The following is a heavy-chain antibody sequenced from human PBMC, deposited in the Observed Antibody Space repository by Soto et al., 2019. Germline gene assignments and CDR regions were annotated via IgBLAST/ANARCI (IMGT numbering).Heavy chain of an antibody. CDR2: MTGGGRTT. J-gene: IGHJ4*02. Sequence: GGSLRLSCAASGFTFGDYWMHWVRQPPGKGPEWVSRMTGGGRTTQYADSVKGRFTASRDNAKSTLYLQMNSLRAEDTAVYYCATAEVDYWGPGTLVTVS. CDR3: ATAEVDY. V-gene: IGHV3-74*03. CDR1: GFTFGDYW.